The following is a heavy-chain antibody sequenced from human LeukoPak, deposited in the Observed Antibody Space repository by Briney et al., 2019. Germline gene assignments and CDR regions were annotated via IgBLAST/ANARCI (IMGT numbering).Heavy chain of an antibody. CDR3: AGISGSYSLGAVDI. CDR2: IYYSEST. V-gene: IGHV4-39*01. J-gene: IGHJ3*02. D-gene: IGHD1-26*01. Sequence: PSETLSLTCTVSGGSISSTIYHGGWIRQPPGKGLEWIGSIYYSESTYYNPSLKSRVTISVDTSKNQFSLKLSSVTAADAAIYYCAGISGSYSLGAVDIWGQGTMVTVSS. CDR1: GGSISSTIYH.